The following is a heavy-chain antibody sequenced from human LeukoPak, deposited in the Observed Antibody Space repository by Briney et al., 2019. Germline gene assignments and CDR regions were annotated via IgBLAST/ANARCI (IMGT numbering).Heavy chain of an antibody. Sequence: GGSLRLSCAASGFMFSSNWMSWVRLAPGKGLEWVANIKEDGTETYYVDSVKGRFTISRDNAKNSLYLQMNSLRVEDTAVYYCAKEGRSLQTYWGQGTLVTVS. V-gene: IGHV3-7*03. CDR3: AKEGRSLQTY. D-gene: IGHD5-24*01. CDR1: GFMFSSNW. J-gene: IGHJ4*02. CDR2: IKEDGTET.